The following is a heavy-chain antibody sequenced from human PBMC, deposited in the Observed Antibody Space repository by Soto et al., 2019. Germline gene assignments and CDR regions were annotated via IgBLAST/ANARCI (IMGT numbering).Heavy chain of an antibody. V-gene: IGHV4-39*01. CDR2: IYYSGST. J-gene: IGHJ4*02. CDR1: GGSISSSSYY. CDR3: ARHELSYDILTGFDY. D-gene: IGHD3-9*01. Sequence: PSETLSLTCTVSGGSISSSSYYWGWISQPPGKGLEWIGSIYYSGSTYYNPSLKSRVTISVDTSKNQFSLKLSSVTAADTAVYYCARHELSYDILTGFDYWGQGTLVTVSS.